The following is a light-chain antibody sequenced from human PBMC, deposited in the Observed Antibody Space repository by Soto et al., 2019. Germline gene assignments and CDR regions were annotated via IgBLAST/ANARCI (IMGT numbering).Light chain of an antibody. CDR1: QGISNY. J-gene: IGKJ5*01. CDR2: AAS. CDR3: QNYNSALRIT. V-gene: IGKV1-27*01. Sequence: DIQMTQSPSSLSASVGDRVTITCRASQGISNYLAWYQQKPGKVPKLLIYAASTLQSGVPSRFSGSGSGTDFTLTISSLQPEDVATYYCQNYNSALRITFGQGTRLEI.